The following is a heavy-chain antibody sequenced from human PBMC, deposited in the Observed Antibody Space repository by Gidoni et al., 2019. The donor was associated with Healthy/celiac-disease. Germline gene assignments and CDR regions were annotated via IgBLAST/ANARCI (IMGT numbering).Heavy chain of an antibody. CDR2: INHSGST. Sequence: QVQLQQWGAGLLKPSETLSLTCPVYGGSFSGYYWSWIRQPPGKVMEWIGEINHSGSTNYNPSLKSRVTISVDTSKNQFSLKLSSVTAADTAVYYCARGAGGSYYYWGQGTLVTVSS. CDR3: ARGAGGSYYY. CDR1: GGSFSGYY. J-gene: IGHJ4*02. D-gene: IGHD3-10*01. V-gene: IGHV4-34*01.